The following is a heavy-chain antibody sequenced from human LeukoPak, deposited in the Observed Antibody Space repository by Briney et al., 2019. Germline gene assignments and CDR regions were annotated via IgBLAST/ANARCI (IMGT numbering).Heavy chain of an antibody. CDR3: ARADYDYVWGSYRDTYYFDY. CDR1: GFTVNSNY. Sequence: GGSLRLSCAASGFTVNSNYMIWVRQAPGKGLEWVSSISSSSSYIYYADSVKGRFTISRDNAKNSLYLQMNSLRAEDTAVYYCARADYDYVWGSYRDTYYFDYWGQGTLVTVSS. J-gene: IGHJ4*02. V-gene: IGHV3-21*01. D-gene: IGHD3-16*02. CDR2: ISSSSSYI.